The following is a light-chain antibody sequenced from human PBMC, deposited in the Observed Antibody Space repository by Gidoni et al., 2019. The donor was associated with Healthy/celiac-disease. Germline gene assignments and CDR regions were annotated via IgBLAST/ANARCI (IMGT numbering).Light chain of an antibody. Sequence: QSVLTQPPSASGPPGRRVTISCSGSSSNIGSNPVNWYQQLPGPAPKLLIYSNNQRPSGVPDRFSGSKSGTSASLAISGLQSEDEADYYCAAWDDSLNGWVFGGGTKLTVL. CDR3: AAWDDSLNGWV. J-gene: IGLJ3*02. V-gene: IGLV1-44*01. CDR2: SNN. CDR1: SSNIGSNP.